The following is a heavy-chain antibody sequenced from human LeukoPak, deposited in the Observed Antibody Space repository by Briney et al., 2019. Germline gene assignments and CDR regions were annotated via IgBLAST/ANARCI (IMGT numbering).Heavy chain of an antibody. V-gene: IGHV3-30*04. Sequence: GGSLRLSCAASGFTFSSYAMHWVRQAPGKGLEWVAVISYDGSNKYYADPVKGRFTISRDNSKNTLYLQMNSLRAEDTAVYYCARDQSRDGYDYWGQGTLVTVSS. J-gene: IGHJ4*02. CDR3: ARDQSRDGYDY. CDR1: GFTFSSYA. CDR2: ISYDGSNK. D-gene: IGHD5-24*01.